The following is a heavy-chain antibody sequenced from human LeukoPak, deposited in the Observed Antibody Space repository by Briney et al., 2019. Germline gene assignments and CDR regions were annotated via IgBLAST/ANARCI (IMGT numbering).Heavy chain of an antibody. D-gene: IGHD5-12*01. V-gene: IGHV4-59*08. J-gene: IGHJ3*02. CDR1: GGSISSYY. CDR2: IYYSGST. CDR3: ARHGLVADAFDI. Sequence: PSETLSLTCTVSGGSISSYYWSWIRQPPGKGLEWIGYIYYSGSTNYNPSLKSRVTISVDTSKNQFSLKLGSVTAADTAVYYCARHGLVADAFDIWGQGTMVTVSS.